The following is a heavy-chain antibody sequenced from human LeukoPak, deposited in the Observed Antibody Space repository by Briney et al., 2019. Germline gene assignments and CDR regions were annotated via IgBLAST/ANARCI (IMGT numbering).Heavy chain of an antibody. D-gene: IGHD6-19*01. CDR3: ATSEYSSGWYFFDY. CDR1: GFTFSSYG. J-gene: IGHJ4*02. Sequence: GGSLRLSCAASGFTFSSYGMSWVRQAPGKGLEWVSAISGSGGSAYYADSVKGRFTISRDNSKNTLYLQMNSLRAEDTAVYYCATSEYSSGWYFFDYWGQGTLVTVSS. CDR2: ISGSGGSA. V-gene: IGHV3-23*01.